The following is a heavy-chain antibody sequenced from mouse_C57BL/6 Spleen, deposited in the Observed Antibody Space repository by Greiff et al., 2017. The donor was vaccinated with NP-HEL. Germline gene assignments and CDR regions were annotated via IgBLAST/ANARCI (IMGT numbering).Heavy chain of an antibody. J-gene: IGHJ4*01. D-gene: IGHD2-4*01. Sequence: QVQLQQSGPELVKPGASVKISCKASGYAFSSSWMNWVKQRPGKGLEWIGRIYPGDGDTNYNGKFKGKATLTADKSSSTAYMQLSSLTSEDSAVYFCARTNGDYDGYYYAMDYWGQGTSVTVSS. CDR2: IYPGDGDT. CDR3: ARTNGDYDGYYYAMDY. CDR1: GYAFSSSW. V-gene: IGHV1-82*01.